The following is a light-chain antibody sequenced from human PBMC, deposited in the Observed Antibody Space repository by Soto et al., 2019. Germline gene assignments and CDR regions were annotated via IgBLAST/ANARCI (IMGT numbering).Light chain of an antibody. J-gene: IGKJ1*01. CDR3: QQYDSFSVT. CDR2: KSS. Sequence: DIQMTQSPSTLSASEGDIVTISCRASQSVSIWLAWYQQKPGRAPKLLIYKSSILESGVPSRFSGSGSGTEFTLTISSLQPDDFATYYCQQYDSFSVTFGQGTKVDIK. V-gene: IGKV1-5*03. CDR1: QSVSIW.